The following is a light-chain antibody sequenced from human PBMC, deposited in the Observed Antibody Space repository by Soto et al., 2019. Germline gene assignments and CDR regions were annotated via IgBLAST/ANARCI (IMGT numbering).Light chain of an antibody. J-gene: IGKJ1*01. CDR1: QSISAW. CDR2: KAS. V-gene: IGKV1-5*03. Sequence: DIQMTQSPSTLSASLGDRVTITCRASQSISAWLAWYQQKPGKAPKLLIYKASTLESGVPSRFSGSGSGTEFPLTISSLQPDDFATYYCQQYNNDASWTFGQGTRVQIK. CDR3: QQYNNDASWT.